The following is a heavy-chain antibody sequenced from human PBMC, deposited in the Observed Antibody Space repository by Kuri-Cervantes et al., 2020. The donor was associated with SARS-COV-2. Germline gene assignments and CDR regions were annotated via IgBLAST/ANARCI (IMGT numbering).Heavy chain of an antibody. J-gene: IGHJ2*01. V-gene: IGHV3-30-3*01. D-gene: IGHD3-22*01. CDR1: GFTFSSYA. CDR2: ISYDGSNK. CDR3: ARELGHDSTFSL. Sequence: LSLTCAASGFTFSSYAMHWVRQAPGKGLEWVAVISYDGSNKYYADSVKGRFTISRDNSKNTLYLQMNSLRAEDTAVYYCARELGHDSTFSLWGRATL.